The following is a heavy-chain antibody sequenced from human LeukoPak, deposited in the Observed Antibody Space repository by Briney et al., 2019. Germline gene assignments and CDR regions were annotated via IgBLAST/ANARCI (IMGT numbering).Heavy chain of an antibody. CDR1: GFTVSSNY. CDR3: AKDQLRYNWNDGLIDY. V-gene: IGHV3-53*05. J-gene: IGHJ4*02. CDR2: IYSGGST. Sequence: GGSLRLSCAASGFTVSSNYMSWVRQAPGKGLEWVSVIYSGGSTYYAGSVKGRFTISRDNSKNTLYLQMNSLRAEDTAVYYCAKDQLRYNWNDGLIDYWGQGTLVTVSS. D-gene: IGHD1-1*01.